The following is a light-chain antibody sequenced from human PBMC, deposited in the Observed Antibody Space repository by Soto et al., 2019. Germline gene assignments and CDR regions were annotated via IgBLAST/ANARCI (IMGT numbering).Light chain of an antibody. CDR1: ESLSTY. CDR3: QQYGSSPKT. CDR2: GAS. J-gene: IGKJ1*01. Sequence: EIVMTQSPATLSVSPGERVTLSCRASESLSTYLAWYQQKPGQAPRLLIYGASSRATGIPDRFSGSGSGTDFTLTISRLEPEDFAVYYCQQYGSSPKTFGQGTKV. V-gene: IGKV3-20*01.